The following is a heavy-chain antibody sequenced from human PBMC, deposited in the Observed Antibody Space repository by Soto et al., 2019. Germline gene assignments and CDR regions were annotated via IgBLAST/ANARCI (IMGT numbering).Heavy chain of an antibody. D-gene: IGHD3-3*01. J-gene: IGHJ5*01. V-gene: IGHV3-30*04. CDR3: ARTRNGGVADSFDS. CDR1: GFTFSRHA. CDR2: ISRDGSYI. Sequence: PGESLKISCAASGFTFSRHAIHWVRLTPGRGLEWVLAISRDGSYIYYTDSVKGRFTVSRDNSKNTVFVQMNRLIPDDTALYFCARTRNGGVADSFDSWGQGTRVTVSS.